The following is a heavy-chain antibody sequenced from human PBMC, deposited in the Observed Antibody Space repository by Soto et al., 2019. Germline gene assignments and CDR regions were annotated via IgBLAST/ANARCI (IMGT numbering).Heavy chain of an antibody. CDR1: GFTFSSYS. CDR3: ARGPQAEGGYCSSTSCYGGPYVGRWFDP. V-gene: IGHV3-21*01. D-gene: IGHD2-2*01. Sequence: GGSLRLSCAASGFTFSSYSMNWVRQAPGKGLEWVSSISSSSSYIYYADSVKGRFTISRDNAKNSLYLQMNSLRAEDTAVYYCARGPQAEGGYCSSTSCYGGPYVGRWFDPWGQGTLVTVSS. CDR2: ISSSSSYI. J-gene: IGHJ5*02.